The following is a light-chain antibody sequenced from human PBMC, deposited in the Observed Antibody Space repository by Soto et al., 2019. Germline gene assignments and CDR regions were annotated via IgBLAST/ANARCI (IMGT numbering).Light chain of an antibody. CDR2: KTS. CDR3: QHRSNWPIT. J-gene: IGKJ5*01. V-gene: IGKV1-5*03. Sequence: DIHMTQSPSTLSASVGDRVTITCRASQSISIWLAWYQQKPGKAPNLLIYKTSSLESGVPSRFSGSGSGTEFTLTISSLEPEDFAVYYCQHRSNWPITFGQGTRLEIK. CDR1: QSISIW.